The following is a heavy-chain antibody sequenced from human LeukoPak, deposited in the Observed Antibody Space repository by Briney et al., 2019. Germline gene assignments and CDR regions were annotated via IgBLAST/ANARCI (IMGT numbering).Heavy chain of an antibody. D-gene: IGHD3-10*01. CDR1: GGSISTYY. J-gene: IGHJ6*02. Sequence: SETLSLTCTVSGGSISTYYWSWIRQPPGKGLEWIGEINHSGSTNYNPSLKSRVTISVDTSKNQFSLKLSSVTAADTAVYYCARGLMVRGVIRREYYYYGMDVWGQGTTVTVSS. CDR2: INHSGST. V-gene: IGHV4-34*01. CDR3: ARGLMVRGVIRREYYYYGMDV.